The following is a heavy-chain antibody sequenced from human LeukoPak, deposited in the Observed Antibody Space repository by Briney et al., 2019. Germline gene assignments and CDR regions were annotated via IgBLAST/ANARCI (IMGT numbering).Heavy chain of an antibody. D-gene: IGHD3-22*01. J-gene: IGHJ6*04. V-gene: IGHV1-69*05. CDR3: ARDCYYDSSGSYPLLPRSYLGMDV. CDR1: GGTFISYA. CDR2: IIPMFGTA. Sequence: GSSVKVSCKASGGTFISYAISWVRQAPGQGREWMGRIIPMFGTANYAQKFQGRVTITTDEYTSTAYMELRRERSGDTAVYYCARDCYYDSSGSYPLLPRSYLGMDVWGKGTTVTVSS.